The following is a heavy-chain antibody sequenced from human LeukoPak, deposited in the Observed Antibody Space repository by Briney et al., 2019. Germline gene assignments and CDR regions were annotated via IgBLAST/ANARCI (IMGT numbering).Heavy chain of an antibody. CDR2: ISSSGSTI. V-gene: IGHV3-48*03. CDR3: AKDPPPSGSPHIVGRPYYCYMDV. D-gene: IGHD1-26*01. Sequence: PGGSLRLSCAASGFTFSSYEMNWVRQAPGKGLEWVSYISSSGSTIYYADSVKGRFTISRDNAKNSLYLQMNSLRAEDTAVYYCAKDPPPSGSPHIVGRPYYCYMDVWGKGTTVTISS. CDR1: GFTFSSYE. J-gene: IGHJ6*03.